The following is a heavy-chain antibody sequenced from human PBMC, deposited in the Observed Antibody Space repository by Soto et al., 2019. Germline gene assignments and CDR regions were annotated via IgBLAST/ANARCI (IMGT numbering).Heavy chain of an antibody. D-gene: IGHD4-17*01. CDR3: ARDGGMYGDYAGGWFDP. J-gene: IGHJ5*02. CDR1: GGTFSSYA. CDR2: IIPIFGTA. V-gene: IGHV1-69*01. Sequence: QVQLVQSGAEVKKPGSSVKVSCKASGGTFSSYAISWVRQAPGQGLEWLGGIIPIFGTANYAQKFQGRVTITADESTSTAYMERSSLRSEDTAVYYCARDGGMYGDYAGGWFDPWGQGTLVTVSS.